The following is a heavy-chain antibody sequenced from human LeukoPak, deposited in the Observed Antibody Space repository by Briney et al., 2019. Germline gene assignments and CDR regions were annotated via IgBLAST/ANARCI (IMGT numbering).Heavy chain of an antibody. V-gene: IGHV1-69*06. CDR1: GGTFSSYA. Sequence: SVKVSCKASGGTFSSYAISWVRQAPGQGLEWMGGIIPIFGTANYAQKFQGSVTITADKSTSTAYMELSSLRSEDTAVYYCARTWGPSYCSSTSCPPYGMDVWGKGTTVTVSS. D-gene: IGHD2-2*01. J-gene: IGHJ6*04. CDR2: IIPIFGTA. CDR3: ARTWGPSYCSSTSCPPYGMDV.